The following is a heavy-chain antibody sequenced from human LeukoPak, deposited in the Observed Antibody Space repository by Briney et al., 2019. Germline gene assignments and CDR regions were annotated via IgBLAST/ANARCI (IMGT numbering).Heavy chain of an antibody. CDR2: ISSSGSTI. D-gene: IGHD2-8*01. J-gene: IGHJ4*02. CDR3: ARESYAMGTY. Sequence: PGGSLRLSCAASGFTFSSYEMNWVRQAPGKGLEWVSYISSSGSTISYADSVKGRFTISRDNAKNTLYLQMNSLIAEDTAIYYCARESYAMGTYWGQGTLVTVSS. CDR1: GFTFSSYE. V-gene: IGHV3-48*03.